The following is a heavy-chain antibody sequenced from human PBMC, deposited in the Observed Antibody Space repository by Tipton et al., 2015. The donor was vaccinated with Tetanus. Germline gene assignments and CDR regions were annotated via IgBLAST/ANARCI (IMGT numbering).Heavy chain of an antibody. CDR2: INPSGGST. CDR3: ARSSIAGRWFDP. V-gene: IGHV1-46*01. J-gene: IGHJ5*02. Sequence: QLVQSGAEVKKPGASVKVSCKASGYTFTSYYMHWVRQAPGQGLERMGIINPSGGSTSYAQKFQGRVTMTSDTSTSTVYMELSSLRSEDTAVYYCARSSIAGRWFDPWCQGTLVTVSS. CDR1: GYTFTSYY. D-gene: IGHD6-6*01.